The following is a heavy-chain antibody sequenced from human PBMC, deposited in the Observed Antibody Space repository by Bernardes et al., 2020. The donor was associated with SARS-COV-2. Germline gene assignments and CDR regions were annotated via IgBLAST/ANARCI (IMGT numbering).Heavy chain of an antibody. J-gene: IGHJ4*02. V-gene: IGHV4-61*02. CDR2: IYTSGST. Sequence: TLSLTCTVSGGSISSGSYYWSWIRQPAGKGLEWIGRIYTSGSTNYNPSLKSRVTISVDTSKNQFSLKLSSVTAADTAVYYCARDGGWLQPDYWGQGTLVTVSS. D-gene: IGHD3-16*01. CDR3: ARDGGWLQPDY. CDR1: GGSISSGSYY.